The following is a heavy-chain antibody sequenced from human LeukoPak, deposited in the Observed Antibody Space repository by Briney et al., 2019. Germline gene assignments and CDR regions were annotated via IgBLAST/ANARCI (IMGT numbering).Heavy chain of an antibody. CDR2: ISPYNHNT. CDR1: GYTFTNYG. V-gene: IGHV1-18*01. D-gene: IGHD1-26*01. Sequence: ASVKVSCKGSGYTFTNYGISWVRQAPGQGLEWMGWISPYNHNTNYARNLQGRVTLTTDTSTSAVYMELRNLRFDDTAVYFCARERPTTGADYWGQGTLVTVSS. CDR3: ARERPTTGADY. J-gene: IGHJ4*02.